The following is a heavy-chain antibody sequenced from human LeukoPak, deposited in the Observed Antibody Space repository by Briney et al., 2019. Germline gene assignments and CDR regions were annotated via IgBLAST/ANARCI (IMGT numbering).Heavy chain of an antibody. CDR2: INHSGST. CDR1: GGSFSGYY. J-gene: IGHJ4*02. D-gene: IGHD2-15*01. CDR3: ASRRIYCSGGSCYRGYYFDY. V-gene: IGHV4-34*01. Sequence: SETLSLTCAVYGGSFSGYYWSWIRQPPGKGLEWIGEINHSGSTNYNPSLKSRVTISVDTSKNQFSLKLSSVTAADTAVYYCASRRIYCSGGSCYRGYYFDYWGQGTLVTVSS.